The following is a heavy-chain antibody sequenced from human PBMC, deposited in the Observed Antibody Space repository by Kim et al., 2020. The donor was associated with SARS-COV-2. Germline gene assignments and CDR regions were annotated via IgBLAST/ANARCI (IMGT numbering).Heavy chain of an antibody. CDR3: AKGYYGSGSYYKPYYFDY. J-gene: IGHJ4*02. Sequence: KGRFTISRDNSKNTLYLQMNSLRAEDTTVYYCAKGYYGSGSYYKPYYFDYWGQGTLVTVSS. V-gene: IGHV3-23*01. D-gene: IGHD3-10*01.